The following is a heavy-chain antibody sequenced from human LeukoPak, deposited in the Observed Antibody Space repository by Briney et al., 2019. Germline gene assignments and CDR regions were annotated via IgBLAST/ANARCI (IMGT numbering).Heavy chain of an antibody. D-gene: IGHD3-10*01. V-gene: IGHV3-21*01. CDR2: ISSSSSYI. CDR1: GFTFSSYS. Sequence: PGGSLRLSCAASGFTFSSYSTNWVRQAPGKGLEWVSSISSSSSYIYYADSVKGRFTISRDNAKNSLYLQMNSLRAEDTAVYYCAREGYYYGSGSYYITDAFDIWGQGTMVTVSS. CDR3: AREGYYYGSGSYYITDAFDI. J-gene: IGHJ3*02.